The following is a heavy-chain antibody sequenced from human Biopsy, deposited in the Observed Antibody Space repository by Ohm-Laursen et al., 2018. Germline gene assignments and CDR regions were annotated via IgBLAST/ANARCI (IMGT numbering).Heavy chain of an antibody. Sequence: SSVKVSCKASGGTFTSSAITWVRQAPGQGLEWMGGIIGIFRTAHYAQKFQGRVTITADEFMSTAYMELSSLRSEDTAVYYCARGGGYNWNNGWFDPWGQGTLVTVSS. J-gene: IGHJ5*02. CDR1: GGTFTSSA. CDR3: ARGGGYNWNNGWFDP. V-gene: IGHV1-69*01. D-gene: IGHD1/OR15-1a*01. CDR2: IIGIFRTA.